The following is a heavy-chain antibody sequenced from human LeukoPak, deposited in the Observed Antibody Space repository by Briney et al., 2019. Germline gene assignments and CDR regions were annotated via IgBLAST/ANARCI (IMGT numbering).Heavy chain of an antibody. CDR2: MNPKSGNT. J-gene: IGHJ5*02. Sequence: ASVKVSCKASGYPFSDYDINWVRQAPGQGLEWMGWMNPKSGNTGYGQKFQGRVTMTRVTSITTAYMELRSLRSDDTAVYYCTKASLAFGTKYFDPWGQGTLVTVSS. D-gene: IGHD3-10*01. CDR3: TKASLAFGTKYFDP. CDR1: GYPFSDYD. V-gene: IGHV1-8*01.